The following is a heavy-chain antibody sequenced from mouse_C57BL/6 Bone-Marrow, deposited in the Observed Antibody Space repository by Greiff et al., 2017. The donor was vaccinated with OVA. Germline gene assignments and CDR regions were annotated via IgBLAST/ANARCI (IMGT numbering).Heavy chain of an antibody. J-gene: IGHJ3*01. Sequence: VQLQQPGAELVKPGASVTLSCKASGYTFTSYWMQWVKQRPGQGLEWIGEIDPSDSYTNYNQKFKGKATLTVDTSSSTAYMQLSSLTSEDSAVYYCAREGDSSGYVAYWGQGTLVTVSA. V-gene: IGHV1-50*01. CDR2: IDPSDSYT. D-gene: IGHD3-2*02. CDR1: GYTFTSYW. CDR3: AREGDSSGYVAY.